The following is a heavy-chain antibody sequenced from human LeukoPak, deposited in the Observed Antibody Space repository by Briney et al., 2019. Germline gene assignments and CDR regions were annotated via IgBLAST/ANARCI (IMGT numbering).Heavy chain of an antibody. V-gene: IGHV4-38-2*02. CDR3: VRETRTVPFYNYFDV. CDR2: IYHRGTT. CDR1: GYFISRGFF. D-gene: IGHD4-11*01. Sequence: PSETLSLTCDVSGYFISRGFFWGWIRQPPGKGLECIGSIYHRGTTYYNPSLKSRVAISVDTSKNQFCLRLSSVTAADTAVYYCVRETRTVPFYNYFDVWGKGTTVAVSS. J-gene: IGHJ6*03.